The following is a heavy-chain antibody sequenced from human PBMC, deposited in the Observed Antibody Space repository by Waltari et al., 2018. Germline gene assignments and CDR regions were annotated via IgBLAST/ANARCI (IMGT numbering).Heavy chain of an antibody. J-gene: IGHJ4*02. V-gene: IGHV3-7*03. CDR2: IKQDGSEK. D-gene: IGHD1-1*01. CDR3: ARDTTGGLGHFDY. Sequence: DVQLVESGGGLVQPGGSLRLSCAASGFIFSNYWMSWVRQAPGKGLEWVDNIKQDGSEKYYVDSVKGRFTISRDNAKNSLYLQMNSLRAEDTAVYFCARDTTGGLGHFDYWGQGTLVTVPS. CDR1: GFIFSNYW.